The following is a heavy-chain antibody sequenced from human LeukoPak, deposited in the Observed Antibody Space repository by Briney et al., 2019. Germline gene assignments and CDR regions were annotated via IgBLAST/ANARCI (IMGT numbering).Heavy chain of an antibody. CDR1: GGSFSGYY. J-gene: IGHJ4*02. D-gene: IGHD4-17*01. CDR2: INHSGST. CDR3: ARYYDYGDYQPAFDY. V-gene: IGHV4-34*01. Sequence: TPSETLSLTCAVYGGSFSGYYWSWIRQPPGKGLEWIGEINHSGSTNYNPSLKSRVTISVDTSKNQFSLKLSSVTAADTAVYYCARYYDYGDYQPAFDYWGQGTLVTVSS.